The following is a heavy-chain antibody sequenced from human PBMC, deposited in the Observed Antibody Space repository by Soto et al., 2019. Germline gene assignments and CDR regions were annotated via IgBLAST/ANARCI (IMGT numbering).Heavy chain of an antibody. V-gene: IGHV5-51*01. CDR3: AGIPQSDYGSGSYYGYYYYYYGMDV. CDR2: IYPGDSDT. D-gene: IGHD3-10*01. Sequence: GESLKISCKGSGYSFTSYWIGWVRQMPGKGLEWMGIIYPGDSDTRYSPSFQGQVTISADKSISTAYLQWSSLKASDTAMYYCAGIPQSDYGSGSYYGYYYYYYGMDVWGQGTTVTVSS. CDR1: GYSFTSYW. J-gene: IGHJ6*02.